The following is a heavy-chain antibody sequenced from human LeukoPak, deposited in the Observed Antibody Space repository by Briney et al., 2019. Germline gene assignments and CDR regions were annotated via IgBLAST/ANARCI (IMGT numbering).Heavy chain of an antibody. V-gene: IGHV4-34*01. CDR3: ARAGGRGWFDP. D-gene: IGHD2-15*01. CDR2: INHSGST. J-gene: IGHJ5*02. CDR1: GGSFSGYY. Sequence: SETLSLTCAVYGGSFSGYYWSWIRQPPGKGLEWTGEINHSGSTNYNPSLKSRVTISVDTSKNQFSLKLSSVTAADTAVYYCARAGGRGWFDPWGQGTLVTVSS.